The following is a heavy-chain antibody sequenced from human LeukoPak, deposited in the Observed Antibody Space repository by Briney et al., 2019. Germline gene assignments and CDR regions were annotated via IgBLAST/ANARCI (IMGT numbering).Heavy chain of an antibody. CDR3: ARTGTTFFDY. J-gene: IGHJ4*02. CDR2: IHYLGST. Sequence: SETLSLTCSVSGDSMSHYYWSWIRQPPGKGLEWIGYIHYLGSTKYNPSLKSRLTISVDTSKSHFSLRLTSVTAADMAIYYCARTGTTFFDYWGQGSLVTVSS. V-gene: IGHV4-59*01. CDR1: GDSMSHYY. D-gene: IGHD1-7*01.